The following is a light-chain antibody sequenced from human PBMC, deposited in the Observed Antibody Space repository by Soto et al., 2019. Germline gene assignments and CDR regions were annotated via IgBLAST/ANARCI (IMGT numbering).Light chain of an antibody. J-gene: IGLJ2*01. Sequence: QSVLTQPPSASGSPGQSVTISCTGTSSDVGGYNYVSWYQQHPGKAPKLMIYEVSKRPSGVPDRFSGSKSGNTASLTVSGLQAEDEADDYCSSYAGSKRKIFGGGTQLTVL. CDR2: EVS. CDR1: SSDVGGYNY. CDR3: SSYAGSKRKI. V-gene: IGLV2-8*01.